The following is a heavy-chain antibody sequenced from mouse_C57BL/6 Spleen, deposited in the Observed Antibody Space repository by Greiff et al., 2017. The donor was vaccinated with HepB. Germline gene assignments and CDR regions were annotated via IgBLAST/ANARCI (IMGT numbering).Heavy chain of an antibody. V-gene: IGHV1-42*01. CDR1: GYSFTGYY. J-gene: IGHJ2*01. CDR2: INPSTGGT. CDR3: ARTAQALYYFDY. D-gene: IGHD3-2*02. Sequence: EVQVVESGPELVKPGASVKISCKASGYSFTGYYMNWVKQSPEKSLEWIGEINPSTGGTTYNQKFKAKATLTVDKSSSTAYMQLKSLTSEDSAVYYCARTAQALYYFDYWGQGTTLTVSS.